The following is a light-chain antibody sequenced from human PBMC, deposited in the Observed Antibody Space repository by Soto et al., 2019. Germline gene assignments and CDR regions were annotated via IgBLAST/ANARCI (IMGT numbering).Light chain of an antibody. CDR3: QQYSNWPPWT. V-gene: IGKV3-15*01. J-gene: IGKJ1*01. Sequence: EPVVTQSPATLSVSPGERATLSCWASPSVSNNLAWYQQKPGQAPRLLIYDASTRATSIPARFSGSGSGTEFTLTIDSLQSEDSAVYYCQQYSNWPPWTFGQGTKVEIK. CDR2: DAS. CDR1: PSVSNN.